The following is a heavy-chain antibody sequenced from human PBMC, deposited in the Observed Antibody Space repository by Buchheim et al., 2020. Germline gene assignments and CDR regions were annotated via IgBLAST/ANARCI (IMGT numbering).Heavy chain of an antibody. CDR2: ISYDGSNK. CDR3: AKDVEDGYDSSGYTDY. D-gene: IGHD3-22*01. Sequence: QVQLVESGGGVVQPGRSLRLSCAASGFTFSSYGMHWVRQAPGKGLEWVAVISYDGSNKYYADSVKGRFTISRDNSKNTLHLQMNSLRAEDTAVYYCAKDVEDGYDSSGYTDYWGQGTL. V-gene: IGHV3-30*18. J-gene: IGHJ4*02. CDR1: GFTFSSYG.